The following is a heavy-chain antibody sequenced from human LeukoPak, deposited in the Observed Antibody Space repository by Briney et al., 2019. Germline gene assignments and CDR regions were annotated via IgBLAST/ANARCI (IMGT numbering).Heavy chain of an antibody. CDR3: ARTVVATPYYYYYYMDV. CDR2: IYYSGST. D-gene: IGHD5-12*01. Sequence: LRLSCAASGFTFSSYAMSWVRQAPGKGLEWIGYIYYSGSTYYNPSLKSRVTISVDTSKNQFSLKLSSVTAADTAVYYCARTVVATPYYYYYYMDVWGKGTTVTVSS. V-gene: IGHV4-30-4*08. J-gene: IGHJ6*03. CDR1: GFTFSSYA.